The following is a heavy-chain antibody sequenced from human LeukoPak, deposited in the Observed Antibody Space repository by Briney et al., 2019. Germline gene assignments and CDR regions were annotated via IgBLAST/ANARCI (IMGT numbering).Heavy chain of an antibody. D-gene: IGHD3/OR15-3a*01. CDR3: DRHLRREGLADY. Sequence: GESLKISCKGSGYSFITYWIGWVRQMPGKGLEWMGVIYPGDSDTRYSPSFQGQVTISVDKSINAAYLQWNSLKASDTAMYYCDRHLRREGLADYWGQGTLVTVSS. V-gene: IGHV5-51*01. CDR1: GYSFITYW. J-gene: IGHJ4*02. CDR2: IYPGDSDT.